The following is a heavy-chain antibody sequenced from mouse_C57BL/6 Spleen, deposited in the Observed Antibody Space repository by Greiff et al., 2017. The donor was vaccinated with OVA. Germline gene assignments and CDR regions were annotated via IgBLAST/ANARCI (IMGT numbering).Heavy chain of an antibody. Sequence: EVKLVESGGGLVKPGGSLKLSCAASGFTFSDYGMHWVRQAPEKGLEWVAYISSGSSTIYYADTVKGRFTIARDNAKNTLFLQMTSLRSEDTAMYYCEGGDWDYFDYWGQGTTRTVSS. CDR2: ISSGSSTI. CDR1: GFTFSDYG. J-gene: IGHJ2*01. V-gene: IGHV5-17*01. CDR3: EGGDWDYFDY. D-gene: IGHD4-1*01.